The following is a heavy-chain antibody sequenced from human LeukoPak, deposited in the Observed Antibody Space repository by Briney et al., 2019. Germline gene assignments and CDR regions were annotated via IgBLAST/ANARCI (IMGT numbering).Heavy chain of an antibody. CDR2: IIPILGIA. V-gene: IGHV1-69*04. CDR3: ARVLRYFDSTHGY. CDR1: GGTFSSYA. J-gene: IGHJ4*02. D-gene: IGHD3-9*01. Sequence: ASVKVSCKASGGTFSSYAISWVRQAPGQGLEWMGRIIPILGIANYAQKFQGRVTITADKSTSTAYMELSSLRSEDTAVYYCARVLRYFDSTHGYWGQGTLVTVSS.